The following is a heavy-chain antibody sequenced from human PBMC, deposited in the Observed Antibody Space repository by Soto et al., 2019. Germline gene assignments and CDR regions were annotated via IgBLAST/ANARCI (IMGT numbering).Heavy chain of an antibody. D-gene: IGHD6-19*01. CDR3: ARVSSGWYGDYYYGMDV. V-gene: IGHV1-8*01. Sequence: QVQLVQSGAEVKKPGASVKVSCKASGYTFTSYDINWVRQATGQGLEWMGWMNPNSGNTGYAQKFQGRVTMTRNTSISTAYMERSSLRSEDTAVYYCARVSSGWYGDYYYGMDVWGQGTTVTVSS. CDR1: GYTFTSYD. J-gene: IGHJ6*02. CDR2: MNPNSGNT.